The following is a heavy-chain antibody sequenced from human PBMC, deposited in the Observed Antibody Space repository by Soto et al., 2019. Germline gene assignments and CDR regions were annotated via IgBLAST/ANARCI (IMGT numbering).Heavy chain of an antibody. J-gene: IGHJ6*02. CDR2: ISGSGGST. CDR1: GFTFSSYA. Sequence: GGSLRLSCAASGFTFSSYAMSWVRQAPGKGLEWVSAISGSGGSTYYADSVKGRFTISRDNSKNTLYLQMNSLRAEDTAVYYCAKGTYYYDSSGYYYFSHYYYGMDVWGQGTTVTVSS. D-gene: IGHD3-22*01. V-gene: IGHV3-23*01. CDR3: AKGTYYYDSSGYYYFSHYYYGMDV.